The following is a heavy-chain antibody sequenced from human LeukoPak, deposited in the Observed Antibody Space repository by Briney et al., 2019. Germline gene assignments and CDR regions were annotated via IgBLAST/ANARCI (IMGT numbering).Heavy chain of an antibody. J-gene: IGHJ3*02. D-gene: IGHD3-22*01. Sequence: GESLKISCKGSGYTFTSYWIGWVRQMPGKGLEWMGIIYPGDSDNRYSPSFQGQVTISADKSISTAYLQWSSLKASDTAMYYCARRNEPYDSSGRTTGSDAFDIWGQGTVVTVSS. V-gene: IGHV5-51*01. CDR2: IYPGDSDN. CDR1: GYTFTSYW. CDR3: ARRNEPYDSSGRTTGSDAFDI.